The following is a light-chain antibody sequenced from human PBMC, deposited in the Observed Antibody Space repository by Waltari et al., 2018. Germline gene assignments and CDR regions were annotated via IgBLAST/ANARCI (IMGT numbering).Light chain of an antibody. J-gene: IGKJ1*01. CDR1: QDVINY. Sequence: DMQMTQSPASLSASVGDRVTIACQPSQDVINYINWYQQKPGKAPQLLIYDAATLKTGVPSRFSGRQSGTYFTLTISDLQPEDVGTYYCQHSEAFGQGTTVEI. CDR2: DAA. V-gene: IGKV1-33*01. CDR3: QHSEA.